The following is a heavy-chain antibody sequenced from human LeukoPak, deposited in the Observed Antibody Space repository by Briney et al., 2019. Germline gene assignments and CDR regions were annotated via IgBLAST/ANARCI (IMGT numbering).Heavy chain of an antibody. CDR2: TAWNSGNT. Sequence: GRSLRLSCAASGFTFDDYAMHWVRQAPGKGLEWVSGTAWNSGNTGFADSVKGRFTISRVNAENSLYLQMNSLRAEDTALYYCAKDMNSYGSGSSYNPWGPFESWGKGTLVTVSS. D-gene: IGHD3-10*01. J-gene: IGHJ4*02. V-gene: IGHV3-9*01. CDR3: AKDMNSYGSGSSYNPWGPFES. CDR1: GFTFDDYA.